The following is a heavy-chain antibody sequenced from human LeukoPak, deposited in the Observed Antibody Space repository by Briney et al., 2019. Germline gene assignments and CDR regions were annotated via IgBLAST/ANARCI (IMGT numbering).Heavy chain of an antibody. CDR3: TRRVATTGIYAFDI. Sequence: SETLSLTCTMSGGSISGGSISTYYWTWILQPPGKGLGWIGYIYYSGSTNYNPSLKSRVTISLDTSKNQFSLKLNSVTAADTAIYYCTRRVATTGIYAFDIWGQGTMVTVSS. D-gene: IGHD1-1*01. CDR1: GGSISTYY. V-gene: IGHV4-59*01. J-gene: IGHJ3*02. CDR2: IYYSGST.